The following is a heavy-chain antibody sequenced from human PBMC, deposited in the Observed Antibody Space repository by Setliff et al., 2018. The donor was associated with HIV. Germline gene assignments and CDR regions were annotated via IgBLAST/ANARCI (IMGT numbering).Heavy chain of an antibody. CDR2: IYTSGST. CDR1: GGSISSTSYY. Sequence: SETLSLTCTVSGGSISSTSYYWGWIRQPPGTGLEWIGYIYTSGSTNYNPSLKSRVTISVDTSKNQFSLRLSSVTAADTAVYYCARGLSFYDPGGFAYWGQGTLVTVSS. J-gene: IGHJ4*02. D-gene: IGHD3-22*01. V-gene: IGHV4-61*05. CDR3: ARGLSFYDPGGFAY.